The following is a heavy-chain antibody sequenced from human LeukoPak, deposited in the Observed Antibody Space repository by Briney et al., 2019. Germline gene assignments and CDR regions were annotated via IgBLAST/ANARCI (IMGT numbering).Heavy chain of an antibody. CDR1: GYSFTGYD. CDR2: MNPNSGNA. CDR3: ARGGVGCSGGICYSDWFDP. J-gene: IGHJ5*02. Sequence: ASVKVSCKASGYSFTGYDINWVRQAPGQGLEWMGWMNPNSGNAGYAQKFQGRVSMTRNTSITTVYMEVSSLTSEDTAVYYCARGGVGCSGGICYSDWFDPWGQGTLVTVSS. D-gene: IGHD2-15*01. V-gene: IGHV1-8*01.